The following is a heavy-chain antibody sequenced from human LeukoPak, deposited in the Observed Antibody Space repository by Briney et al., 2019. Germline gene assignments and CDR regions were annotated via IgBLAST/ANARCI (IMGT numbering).Heavy chain of an antibody. CDR1: GGSFSGYY. J-gene: IGHJ5*02. Sequence: SSETLSLTCAVYGGSFSGYYWSWIRQPPGKGLEWIGEINHSGSTNYNASLKSRVTISVDTSKNQFSLKLSSVTAADTAVYYCARPAPLWFGEVGWFDPWGQGTLVTVSS. CDR2: INHSGST. CDR3: ARPAPLWFGEVGWFDP. D-gene: IGHD3-10*01. V-gene: IGHV4-34*01.